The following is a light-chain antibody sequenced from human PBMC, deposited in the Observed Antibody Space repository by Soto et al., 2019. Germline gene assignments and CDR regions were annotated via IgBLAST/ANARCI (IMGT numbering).Light chain of an antibody. CDR1: NSDIGGYNY. Sequence: QSALTQPASVSGSPGQSITISCPGNNSDIGGYNYVSWYQQHPGKAPKLMIYDVSNRPSGVSNRFSGSKSGNTASLTISGLQAEDEADYYCSSYTSSSTPYVFGTGTKVTVL. CDR2: DVS. J-gene: IGLJ1*01. V-gene: IGLV2-14*03. CDR3: SSYTSSSTPYV.